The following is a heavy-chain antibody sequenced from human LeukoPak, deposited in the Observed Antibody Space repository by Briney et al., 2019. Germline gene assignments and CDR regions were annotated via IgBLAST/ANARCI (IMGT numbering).Heavy chain of an antibody. CDR1: GFTFSSYW. CDR3: ATSDDSSGSD. V-gene: IGHV3-7*01. CDR2: INEDGSVK. J-gene: IGHJ4*02. Sequence: GGSLRLSCAASGFTFSSYWMSWVRQAPGKGLEWVANINEDGSVKHYVDSVKGRFTISRDNAKNSVFVQMNSLRDEDTALYYCATSDDSSGSDWGQGTLVTVSS. D-gene: IGHD3-22*01.